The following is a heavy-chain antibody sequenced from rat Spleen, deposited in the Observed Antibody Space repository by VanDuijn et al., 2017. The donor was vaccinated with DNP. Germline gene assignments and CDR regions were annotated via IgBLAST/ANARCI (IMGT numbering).Heavy chain of an antibody. V-gene: IGHV5-25*01. CDR1: GFTFSDYY. CDR2: ITSSGGST. Sequence: EVQLVESGGGLVQPGRSLKLSCAASGFTFSDYYMAWVRQAPTKGLEWVASITSSGGSTYYPDSVKGRFTISRDNAKNTLYLQMNSLRSEDTATYYCARTTVALVDYWGQGVMVTVSS. CDR3: ARTTVALVDY. J-gene: IGHJ2*01. D-gene: IGHD1-3*01.